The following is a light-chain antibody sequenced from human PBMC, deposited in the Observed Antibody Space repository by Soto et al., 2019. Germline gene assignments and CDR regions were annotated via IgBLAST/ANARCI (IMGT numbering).Light chain of an antibody. CDR1: QSVTSTY. J-gene: IGKJ1*01. V-gene: IGKV3-20*01. CDR3: QQYAYPPWT. Sequence: DTVLTQSPGTLSLSPGERATLSCRASQSVTSTYLAWYQHRPGQAPRLLIYGASTRATGIPDRFSGSGSGTDFTLTISRLVPEDSAVYYCQQYAYPPWTFGHGTTVEIK. CDR2: GAS.